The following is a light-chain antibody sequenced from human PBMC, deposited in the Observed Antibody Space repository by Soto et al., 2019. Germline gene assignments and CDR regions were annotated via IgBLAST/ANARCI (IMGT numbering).Light chain of an antibody. J-gene: IGKJ4*01. CDR1: QGISNY. V-gene: IGKV1-27*01. Sequence: DIQMTQSPSSLSASVGDRVTITCRASQGISNYLAWNQQKPGKVPKLLIYAASTLQSGVPSRFSGSGSGTDCTLTISSLQPEDVATYYCQKYNSAPQVTFGGGTKVEIK. CDR2: AAS. CDR3: QKYNSAPQVT.